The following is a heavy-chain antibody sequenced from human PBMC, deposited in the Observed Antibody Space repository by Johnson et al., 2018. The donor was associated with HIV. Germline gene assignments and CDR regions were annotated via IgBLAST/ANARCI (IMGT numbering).Heavy chain of an antibody. J-gene: IGHJ3*02. CDR1: GFTFSSYA. D-gene: IGHD5-12*01. CDR3: ARSDVDIVATILFDI. CDR2: ISYDGSNK. Sequence: QMQLVESGGGLEQPGRSLRLSCAASGFTFSSYAMHWVRQAPGKGLEWVAVISYDGSNKYYADSVKGRFTISRDNSKNTLYLQMGSLRVEDMAVYYCARSDVDIVATILFDIWGQGTMVTVSS. V-gene: IGHV3-30*14.